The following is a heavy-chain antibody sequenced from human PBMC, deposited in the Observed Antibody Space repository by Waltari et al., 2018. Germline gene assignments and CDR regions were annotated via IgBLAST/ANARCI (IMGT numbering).Heavy chain of an antibody. D-gene: IGHD6-19*01. CDR2: IRLDGSNK. CDR1: GFTFSSYG. J-gene: IGHJ4*02. V-gene: IGHV3-30*02. Sequence: QVQLVESGGGVVQPGGSLRLSCAASGFTFSSYGMHWVRQAPGKGLGWVAFIRLDGSNKYYADSVKGRFTISRDNSKNTLYLQMNSLRAEDTAVYYCAKGGSGWAHYFDYWDQGTLVTVSS. CDR3: AKGGSGWAHYFDY.